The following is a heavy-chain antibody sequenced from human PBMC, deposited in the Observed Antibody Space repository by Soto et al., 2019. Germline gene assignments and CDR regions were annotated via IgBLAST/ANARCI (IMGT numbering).Heavy chain of an antibody. V-gene: IGHV3-30*18. CDR3: AKGGIFGVVMPGMDV. CDR1: GFTFSSYG. J-gene: IGHJ6*02. Sequence: GGSLRLSCAASGFTFSSYGMHWVRQAPGKGLEWVAVISYDGSNKYHADSVKGRFTISRDNSKNTLYLQMNSLRAEDTAVYYCAKGGIFGVVMPGMDVWGQGTTVTVSS. D-gene: IGHD3-3*01. CDR2: ISYDGSNK.